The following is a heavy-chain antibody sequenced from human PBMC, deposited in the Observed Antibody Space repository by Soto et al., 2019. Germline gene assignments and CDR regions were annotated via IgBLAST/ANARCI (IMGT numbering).Heavy chain of an antibody. CDR2: INPNSGGT. D-gene: IGHD3-16*01. Sequence: ASVKVSCKASGYTFSDYYIHWVRQAPGQGLEWMGWINPNSGGTKYAPKFQGGVTMTRDTSITTAYMELSRLRSGDTAVYYCAREPASAKPEGVDFWGQGTMVTVSS. CDR1: GYTFSDYY. J-gene: IGHJ4*02. V-gene: IGHV1-2*02. CDR3: AREPASAKPEGVDF.